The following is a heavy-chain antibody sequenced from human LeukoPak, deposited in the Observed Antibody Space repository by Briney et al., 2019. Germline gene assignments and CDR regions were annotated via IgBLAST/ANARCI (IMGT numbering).Heavy chain of an antibody. CDR2: TKQDGSEK. CDR1: GFTFSSYA. CDR3: VGWGISGITNH. V-gene: IGHV3-7*01. J-gene: IGHJ4*02. D-gene: IGHD1-7*01. Sequence: PGGSLRLSCAASGFTFSSYAMSWVRQAPGKGLEWVAQTKQDGSEKYYVDSVKGRFTTSRDKNSLSLQMNSVRAEDTAVYYCVGWGISGITNHWGQGTLVTVSS.